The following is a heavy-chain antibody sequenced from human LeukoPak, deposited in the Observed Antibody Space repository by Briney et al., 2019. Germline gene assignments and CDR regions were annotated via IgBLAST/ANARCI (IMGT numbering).Heavy chain of an antibody. CDR1: GFTFSSYA. J-gene: IGHJ4*02. CDR2: ISGSGGST. D-gene: IGHD4-17*01. CDR3: AKAMDNYGDYGYFDY. V-gene: IGHV3-23*01. Sequence: GGSLRLSCAASGFTFSSYAMSWVRQAPGKGLEWVSAISGSGGSTYYADSMKGRFTISRDNSKNTLYLQMNSLRAEDTAVYYCAKAMDNYGDYGYFDYWGQGTLVTVSS.